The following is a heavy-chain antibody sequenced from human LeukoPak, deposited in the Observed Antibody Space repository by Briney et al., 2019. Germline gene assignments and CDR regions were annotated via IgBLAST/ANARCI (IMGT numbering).Heavy chain of an antibody. D-gene: IGHD5-18*01. CDR3: AGTAMVTFFDY. V-gene: IGHV4-59*01. CDR1: GGSISSYY. Sequence: KPSETLSLTCTVSGGSISSYYWSWIRQPPGKGLEWIGYIYYSGSTNYNPSLKSRVTISVDTSKNQFSLKLSSVTAADTAVYYCAGTAMVTFFDYWGQGTLVTVSS. J-gene: IGHJ4*02. CDR2: IYYSGST.